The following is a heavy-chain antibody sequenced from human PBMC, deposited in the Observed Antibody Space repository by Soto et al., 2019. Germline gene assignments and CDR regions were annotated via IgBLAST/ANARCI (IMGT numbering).Heavy chain of an antibody. CDR3: ARGVTYYDSSGWHGMDV. CDR2: IYDSGTT. CDR1: GGSVRSGRYY. V-gene: IGHV4-61*01. Sequence: WETLSLTCTVSGGSVRSGRYYWSWIRQPPGKGLEWIGYIYDSGTTADNPSLKSRVTISVDTSKNQFSLKLRSVIAADTAVYYCARGVTYYDSSGWHGMDVWGQGTTVTVSS. D-gene: IGHD3-22*01. J-gene: IGHJ6*02.